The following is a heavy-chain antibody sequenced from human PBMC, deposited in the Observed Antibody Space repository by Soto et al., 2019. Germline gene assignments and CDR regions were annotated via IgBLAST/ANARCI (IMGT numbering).Heavy chain of an antibody. V-gene: IGHV4-34*01. D-gene: IGHD3-10*01. Sequence: QVQLQQWGAGLLKPSETLSLTCAVYGGSFSGYYWSWIRQPPGKGLEWIGEINHSGTSHYNPSLEGRVITSVVTSKNQFSLKLSSVTAADTAVYYCARGGRAYGSGSYFWSFDYWGQGTQVTVSS. CDR3: ARGGRAYGSGSYFWSFDY. J-gene: IGHJ4*02. CDR2: INHSGTS. CDR1: GGSFSGYY.